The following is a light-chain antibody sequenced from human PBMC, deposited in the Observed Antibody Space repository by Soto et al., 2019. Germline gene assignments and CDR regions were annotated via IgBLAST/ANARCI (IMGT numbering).Light chain of an antibody. V-gene: IGLV1-40*01. CDR3: QSYDSSLSGSKV. Sequence: QSVLTQPPSVSGAPGQRVTISCTGSSSNIGARYDVHRYQQLPGTAPKLLIYGNSNRPSGVPDRFSGSKSGTSASLAITGLQAEDEADYYCQSYDSSLSGSKVFGGGTQLTVL. CDR2: GNS. CDR1: SSNIGARYD. J-gene: IGLJ2*01.